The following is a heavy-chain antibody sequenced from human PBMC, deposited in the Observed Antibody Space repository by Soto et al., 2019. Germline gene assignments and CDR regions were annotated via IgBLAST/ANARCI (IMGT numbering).Heavy chain of an antibody. CDR3: ARLDPDYYYYYGMDV. V-gene: IGHV5-51*01. CDR2: IYPGDSDT. CDR1: GYSFTSYW. J-gene: IGHJ6*01. Sequence: PAESLNICCKVSGYSFTSYWIVWVLQMPGKGLEWMGIIYPGDSDTRYSPSFQGQVTISADKSISTAYLQWSSLKASDTAMYYCARLDPDYYYYYGMDVWGQGTTVTVSS.